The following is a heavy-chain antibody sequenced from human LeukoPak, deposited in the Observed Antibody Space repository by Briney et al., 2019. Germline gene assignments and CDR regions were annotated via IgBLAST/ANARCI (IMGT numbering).Heavy chain of an antibody. Sequence: ASVKVSCKTSEYILSDYYVHWVRQAPGEGLEWMGWINLNSGGTNYAQKFQGRVTMTRDTSISTAYMELRSLRSDDTAVYYCARSSGGSGRWGDNWFDPWGQGTLVSVSS. CDR3: ARSSGGSGRWGDNWFDP. CDR1: EYILSDYY. V-gene: IGHV1-2*02. J-gene: IGHJ5*02. CDR2: INLNSGGT. D-gene: IGHD3-10*01.